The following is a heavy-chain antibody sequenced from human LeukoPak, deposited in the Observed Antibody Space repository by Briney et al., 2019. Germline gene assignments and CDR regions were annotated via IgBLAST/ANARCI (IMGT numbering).Heavy chain of an antibody. Sequence: SETLSLTCSVSGGSIRSTTYYWGWIRQPPGKGLEWIGSIYYSGNTYYSPSLMSRVTISGDTSKNQFSLNLSSLTAADTAVYFCARAPHFFDTSGSRYYFDYWGQGALVTVSS. D-gene: IGHD3-22*01. J-gene: IGHJ4*02. CDR1: GGSIRSTTYY. CDR2: IYYSGNT. CDR3: ARAPHFFDTSGSRYYFDY. V-gene: IGHV4-39*07.